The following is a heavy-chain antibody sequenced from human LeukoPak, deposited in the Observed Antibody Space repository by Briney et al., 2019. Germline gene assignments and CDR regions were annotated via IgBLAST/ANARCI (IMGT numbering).Heavy chain of an antibody. V-gene: IGHV3-30*02. CDR1: GFSFPYG. Sequence: GGSLRLSCEASGFSFPYGMSWVRQAPGKGLEWVAFIRYDGSNKYYADSVKGRFTISRDNSKNTLYLQMNSLRAEDTAVYYCAKYYYYYYYMDVWGKGTTVTISS. CDR3: AKYYYYYYYMDV. J-gene: IGHJ6*03. CDR2: IRYDGSNK.